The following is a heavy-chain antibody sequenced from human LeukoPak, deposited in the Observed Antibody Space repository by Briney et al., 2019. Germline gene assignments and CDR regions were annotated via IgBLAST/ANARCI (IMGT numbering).Heavy chain of an antibody. CDR2: ISYDGSNK. V-gene: IGHV3-30-3*01. J-gene: IGHJ4*02. Sequence: GRSLRLSCAASGFTFSSYAMHWVRQAPGKGLEWVAVISYDGSNKYYADSVKGRFTISRDNSKNTLYLQMNSLRAEDTAVYYCARGAHDSSGYCFDYWGQGTLVTVSS. CDR3: ARGAHDSSGYCFDY. D-gene: IGHD3-22*01. CDR1: GFTFSSYA.